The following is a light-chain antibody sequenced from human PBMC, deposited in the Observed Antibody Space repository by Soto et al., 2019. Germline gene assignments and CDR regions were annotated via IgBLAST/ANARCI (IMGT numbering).Light chain of an antibody. CDR2: HAS. CDR3: QQYDDYPLT. CDR1: QSIDRW. Sequence: DIKLTQSPYTLPAYVGDRVAITCRASQSIDRWLAWYQQKPGKAPKILIYHASSLETGVPSRFSGSGSGTEFTLTISSLQADDFATYFCQQYDDYPLTFGGGTKVDIK. J-gene: IGKJ4*01. V-gene: IGKV1-5*01.